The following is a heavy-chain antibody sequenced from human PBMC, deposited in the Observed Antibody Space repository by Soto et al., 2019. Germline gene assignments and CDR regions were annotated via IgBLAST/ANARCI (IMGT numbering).Heavy chain of an antibody. CDR3: ARDSPIGSTFSGYDAIDY. D-gene: IGHD5-12*01. CDR2: IIPLLNIA. V-gene: IGHV1-69*08. CDR1: GGPFSNDI. Sequence: QVQLVQSGAEVKKPGSSVKVSCKASGGPFSNDIITWVRQAPGQGLEWMGRIIPLLNIANYAQKFQGIATITADRSTGTAYMELNSLRSEDTAVYYCARDSPIGSTFSGYDAIDYWGQGTLVTVSS. J-gene: IGHJ4*02.